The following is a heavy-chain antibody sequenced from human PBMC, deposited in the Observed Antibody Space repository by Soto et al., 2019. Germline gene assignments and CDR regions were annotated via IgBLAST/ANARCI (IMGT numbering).Heavy chain of an antibody. CDR1: GFTFSSYA. CDR2: ISSNGGST. J-gene: IGHJ6*02. CDR3: ASSYYDILTGYYSNYYYGMDV. V-gene: IGHV3-64*01. Sequence: GGSLRLSCAASGFTFSSYAMHWVRQAPGKGLEYVSAISSNGGSTYYANSVKGRFTISRDNSKNTLYLQMGSLRAEDMAVYYYASSYYDILTGYYSNYYYGMDVWGQGTTVTVSS. D-gene: IGHD3-9*01.